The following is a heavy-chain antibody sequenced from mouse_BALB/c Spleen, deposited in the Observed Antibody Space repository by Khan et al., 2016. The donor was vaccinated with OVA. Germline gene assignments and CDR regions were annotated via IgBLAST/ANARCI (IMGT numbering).Heavy chain of an antibody. Sequence: VQLKQSGAELVKPGASVKLSCTASGFNIKDTYMHWVKQRPEQGPEWIGRIDPANGDINYDPKFQDKAPITADTSSNTAFLQVNRLTSEDTAVYYSATLYGYPFAYWGQGTLVSVSA. CDR1: GFNIKDTY. CDR3: ATLYGYPFAY. V-gene: IGHV14-3*02. J-gene: IGHJ3*01. D-gene: IGHD2-2*01. CDR2: IDPANGDI.